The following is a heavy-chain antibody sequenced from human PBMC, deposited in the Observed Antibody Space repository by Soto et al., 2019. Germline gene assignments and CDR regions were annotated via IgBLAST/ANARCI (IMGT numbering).Heavy chain of an antibody. J-gene: IGHJ4*02. CDR3: ARTILIRYFDN. D-gene: IGHD3-3*02. Sequence: PSETLSLTCTVSGGSISSYYWSWIRQPPGKGLEWVAFVDQDGGETHYADSVKGRFTLSRDNAKSSLFLEMSSLRVEDTAMYFCARTILIRYFDNWGQGTQVTVSS. V-gene: IGHV3-7*03. CDR2: VDQDGGET. CDR1: GGSISSYY.